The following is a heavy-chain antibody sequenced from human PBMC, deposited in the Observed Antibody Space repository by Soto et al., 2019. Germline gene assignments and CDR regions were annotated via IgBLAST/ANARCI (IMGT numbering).Heavy chain of an antibody. D-gene: IGHD4-17*01. J-gene: IGHJ4*02. V-gene: IGHV3-33*01. Sequence: QVQLVESGGGVVQPGRSLRLSCAASGFTFSSYGMHWVRQAPGKGLEWVAVIWYDGSNKYYADSVKGRFTISRDNSKNTLYLQMNSLRAEDTAVYYCARDPGGYGDFGDYWGQGTLVTVSS. CDR3: ARDPGGYGDFGDY. CDR1: GFTFSSYG. CDR2: IWYDGSNK.